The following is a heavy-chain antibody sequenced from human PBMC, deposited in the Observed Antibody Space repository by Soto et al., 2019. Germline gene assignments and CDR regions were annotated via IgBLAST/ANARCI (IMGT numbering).Heavy chain of an antibody. D-gene: IGHD4-17*01. Sequence: EVQLVESGGGLVKPGGSLRLSCAASGFTFSNAWMSWVRQAPGKGLEWVGRIKSKTDGGTTDYAAPVKGRFTISRDDSKNTLYLQMNSLKTEDTAVYYCTTDYCDYDGGAFDIWGQGTMVTVSS. V-gene: IGHV3-15*01. CDR1: GFTFSNAW. J-gene: IGHJ3*02. CDR3: TTDYCDYDGGAFDI. CDR2: IKSKTDGGTT.